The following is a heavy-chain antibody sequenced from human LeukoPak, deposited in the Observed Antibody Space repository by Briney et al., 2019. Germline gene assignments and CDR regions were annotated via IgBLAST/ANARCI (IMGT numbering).Heavy chain of an antibody. V-gene: IGHV3-30*02. CDR2: IWYDGSDK. D-gene: IGHD5-18*01. J-gene: IGHJ4*02. CDR1: GFTFSSYG. CDR3: AKEAAMGDFDY. Sequence: GGSLRLSCAASGFTFSSYGMHCVRQAPGKGLEWVAVIWYDGSDKYYADSVKGRFTISKDNSKNTLYLQMNSLRLEDTAVYYCAKEAAMGDFDYWGQGTLVTVSS.